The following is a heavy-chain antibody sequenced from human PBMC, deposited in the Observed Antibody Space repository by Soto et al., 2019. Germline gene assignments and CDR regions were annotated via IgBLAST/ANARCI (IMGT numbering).Heavy chain of an antibody. CDR1: GYTFTSYA. D-gene: IGHD6-19*01. CDR3: ARTVTLKVQWLVPRTSYFDY. Sequence: GASVKVSCKASGYTFTSYAMHWVRQAPGQRLEWMGWINAGNGNTKYSQKFQGRVTITRDTSASTAYMELSSLRSEDTAVYYCARTVTLKVQWLVPRTSYFDYWGQGTLVTVSS. J-gene: IGHJ4*02. V-gene: IGHV1-3*01. CDR2: INAGNGNT.